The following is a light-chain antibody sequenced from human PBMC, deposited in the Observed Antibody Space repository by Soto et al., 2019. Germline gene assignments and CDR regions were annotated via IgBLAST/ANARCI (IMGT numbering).Light chain of an antibody. J-gene: IGKJ3*01. Sequence: EIVLTQSPGTLSLSPGEGATLSCRASQSITNRYLAWYQQKPGQVPRLLVYGASYRATGIPDRFSGSGSGTDFTLTVSRLEPEDFAVYYCQQYGGSPFTFGPGIKVDIK. CDR3: QQYGGSPFT. CDR1: QSITNRY. CDR2: GAS. V-gene: IGKV3-20*01.